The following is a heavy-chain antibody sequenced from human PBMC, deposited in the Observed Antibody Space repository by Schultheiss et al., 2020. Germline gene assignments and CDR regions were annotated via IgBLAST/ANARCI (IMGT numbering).Heavy chain of an antibody. V-gene: IGHV1-58*02. J-gene: IGHJ4*02. Sequence: SVKVSCKASGFTFTSSAMQWVRQARGQRLEWIGWIVVGSGNTNYAQKFQGRVTITADKSTSTAYMELSSLRSEDTAVYYCATERPGTYYDILTGYPNWLDYWGQGTLVTVSS. D-gene: IGHD3-9*01. CDR2: IVVGSGNT. CDR1: GFTFTSSA. CDR3: ATERPGTYYDILTGYPNWLDY.